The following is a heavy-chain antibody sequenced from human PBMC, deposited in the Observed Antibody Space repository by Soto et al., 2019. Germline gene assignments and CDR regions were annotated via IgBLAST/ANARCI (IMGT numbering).Heavy chain of an antibody. CDR1: GGTFSSYA. J-gene: IGHJ4*02. D-gene: IGHD6-13*01. CDR3: ARGGIAAAGTVSY. Sequence: ASVKVSCKASGGTFSSYAISWVRQAPGQGLEWMGGIIPIFGTANYAQKFQGRVTITADESTSTAYMELSSLRSEGTAVYYCARGGIAAAGTVSYWGQGTLVTVSS. CDR2: IIPIFGTA. V-gene: IGHV1-69*13.